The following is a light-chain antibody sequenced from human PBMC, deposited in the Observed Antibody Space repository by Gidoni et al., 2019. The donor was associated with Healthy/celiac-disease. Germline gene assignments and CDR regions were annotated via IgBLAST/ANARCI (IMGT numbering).Light chain of an antibody. CDR2: GAS. J-gene: IGKJ2*01. CDR3: QQYYSTPHT. Sequence: DIVRSQTPDALAVSLRAMATINCKSSHSVLYSSNNTNYLAWYQQKPGQPPKLLIYGASTRETGVPDRFSGSGSGTDFTLTISSLQAEDVAVYYCQQYYSTPHTFGQGTKLEIK. CDR1: HSVLYSSNNTNY. V-gene: IGKV4-1*01.